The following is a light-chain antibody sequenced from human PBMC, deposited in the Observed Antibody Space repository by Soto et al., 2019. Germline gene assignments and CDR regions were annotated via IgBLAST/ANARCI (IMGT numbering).Light chain of an antibody. J-gene: IGKJ1*01. V-gene: IGKV2-24*01. CDR3: RQATQSSCT. CDR1: QSLVHNDGNTY. CDR2: MVS. Sequence: DIVMTQTPLSSPVTLGQAASISCRSSQSLVHNDGNTYLSWFQQRPGQPPRLLIYMVSDRFSGAPDRFRGSGAETNYTPTISRVEAEYVGVYYCRQATQSSCTFGQGTKVE.